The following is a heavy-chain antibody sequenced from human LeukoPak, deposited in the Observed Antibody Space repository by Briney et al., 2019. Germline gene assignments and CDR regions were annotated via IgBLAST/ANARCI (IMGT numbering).Heavy chain of an antibody. D-gene: IGHD2-21*01. CDR2: IYYSGST. V-gene: IGHV4-59*01. Sequence: SETLSLTCTVYGGSISSYYWSWIRQPPGKGLEWIVYIYYSGSTNYIPSLKSRATISVDTSKNQFYLKLSSVTAADTAVYYCARDKGYCGGECWITRWDAFDIWGQGTMVTVSS. CDR1: GGSISSYY. CDR3: ARDKGYCGGECWITRWDAFDI. J-gene: IGHJ3*02.